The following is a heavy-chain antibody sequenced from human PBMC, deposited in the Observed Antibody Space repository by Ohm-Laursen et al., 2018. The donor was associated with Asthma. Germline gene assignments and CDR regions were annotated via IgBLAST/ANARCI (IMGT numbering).Heavy chain of an antibody. Sequence: GASVKVSCKSAGYKFSSYGISWVRQAPGQGLEWMGWISAYNGNTNYAQKLQGRVTMTTDTSTSTAYMELRSLRSDDTAVYYCAREVTIFRHFDLWGRGTLVTVSS. J-gene: IGHJ2*01. CDR1: GYKFSSYG. D-gene: IGHD4-17*01. CDR2: ISAYNGNT. V-gene: IGHV1-18*04. CDR3: AREVTIFRHFDL.